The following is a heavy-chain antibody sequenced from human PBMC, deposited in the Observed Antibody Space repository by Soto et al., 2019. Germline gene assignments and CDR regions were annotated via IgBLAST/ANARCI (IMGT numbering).Heavy chain of an antibody. Sequence: ASVKVSCKTSGYTFTYYTIHWVRQAPGQSLEWMGWINTGDGDTKYSPNFQGRITITRDTSARTVYMELKSLKSEDTAVYFCTRDYVDRSNYYPKFDYWGQGTLVTVAS. V-gene: IGHV1-3*04. CDR1: GYTFTYYT. CDR2: INTGDGDT. CDR3: TRDYVDRSNYYPKFDY. J-gene: IGHJ4*02. D-gene: IGHD3-22*01.